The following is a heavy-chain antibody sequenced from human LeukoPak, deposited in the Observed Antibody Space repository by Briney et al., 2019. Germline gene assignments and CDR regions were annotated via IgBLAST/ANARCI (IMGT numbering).Heavy chain of an antibody. D-gene: IGHD7-27*01. CDR1: GGSFSGYY. Sequence: SETLSLTCAVYGGSFSGYYWSWIRQPPGKGLEWIGEINHSGSTNYKPSLKSRVTISGDPSKNQVSLRVNSVTAADTAMYYCARGVLGPYYFDLWGRGTLVTVSS. CDR2: INHSGST. J-gene: IGHJ2*01. CDR3: ARGVLGPYYFDL. V-gene: IGHV4-34*01.